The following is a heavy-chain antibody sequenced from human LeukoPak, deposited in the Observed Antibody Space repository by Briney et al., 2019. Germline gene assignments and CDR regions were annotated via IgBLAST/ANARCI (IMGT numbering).Heavy chain of an antibody. D-gene: IGHD3-22*01. Sequence: GGSLRLSCAASGFTFSIYSMNWVRQAPGKGLEWVSYISSSSSTILYADSVKGRFTISRDNAKNSLYLQMNSLRAEDTALYYCARASKDYDSSGYYYDLGDYWGQGTLVTVSS. CDR1: GFTFSIYS. CDR3: ARASKDYDSSGYYYDLGDY. CDR2: ISSSSSTI. V-gene: IGHV3-48*01. J-gene: IGHJ4*02.